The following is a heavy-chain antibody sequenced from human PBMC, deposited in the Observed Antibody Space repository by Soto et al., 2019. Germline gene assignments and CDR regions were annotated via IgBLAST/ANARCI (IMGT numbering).Heavy chain of an antibody. CDR2: IWYDGSNK. Sequence: GGSLRLSCAASGFTFSSYGMHWVRQAPGKGLEWVAVIWYDGSNKYYADSVKGRFTISRDNSKNTLYLQMNSLRAEDTAVYYCARDQMATIKLSRFFDYWGQGTLVTVSS. D-gene: IGHD5-12*01. CDR1: GFTFSSYG. J-gene: IGHJ4*02. V-gene: IGHV3-33*01. CDR3: ARDQMATIKLSRFFDY.